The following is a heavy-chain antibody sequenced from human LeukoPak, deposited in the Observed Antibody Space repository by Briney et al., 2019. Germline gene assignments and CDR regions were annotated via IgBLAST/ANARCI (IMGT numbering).Heavy chain of an antibody. CDR2: IYFNGNT. J-gene: IGHJ4*02. Sequence: SETLSLTCTVSGGSISTYYWTWIRQPAGKGLEWIGRIYFNGNTNYNPSLKSRITMSVDTSKNQFSLKLNSETAADTAIYYCARFGGSYSEWGQGTLVTVSS. CDR1: GGSISTYY. V-gene: IGHV4-4*07. CDR3: ARFGGSYSE. D-gene: IGHD1-26*01.